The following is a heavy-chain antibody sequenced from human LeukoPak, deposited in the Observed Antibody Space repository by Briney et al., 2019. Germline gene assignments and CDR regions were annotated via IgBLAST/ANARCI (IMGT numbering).Heavy chain of an antibody. CDR3: ARHGGTRVTLVEVYYFDS. D-gene: IGHD1-26*01. V-gene: IGHV4-39*01. CDR2: IYYTGGT. Sequence: NPSETLSLTCTVSGGSISSYYWAWIRQPPEKGLEWIGSIYYTGGTNYSPSLKSRLTISVDTSKNQFSLKLSSVTAADTAVYYCARHGGTRVTLVEVYYFDSWGQGTLVTVSS. J-gene: IGHJ4*02. CDR1: GGSISSYY.